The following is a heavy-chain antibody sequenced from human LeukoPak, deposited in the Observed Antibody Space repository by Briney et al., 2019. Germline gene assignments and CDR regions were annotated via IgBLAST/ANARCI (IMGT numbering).Heavy chain of an antibody. CDR2: MYYSGST. D-gene: IGHD2-8*01. V-gene: IGHV4-39*02. CDR3: ARDHHILQMVSAIPDAFDI. Sequence: SETLSLTCTVSGGSISSSTYCWSWVRQPPGKGLEWIGCMYYSGSTYYSSSLKGRVTISLDTPRNQFSLRLNSVTAADTAVYYCARDHHILQMVSAIPDAFDIWGQGTMVTVFS. J-gene: IGHJ3*02. CDR1: GGSISSSTYC.